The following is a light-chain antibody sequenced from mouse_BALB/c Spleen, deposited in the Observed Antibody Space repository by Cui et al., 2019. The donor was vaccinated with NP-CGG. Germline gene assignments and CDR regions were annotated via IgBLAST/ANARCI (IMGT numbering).Light chain of an antibody. CDR3: LQGTHFPGT. CDR2: LVS. V-gene: IGKV1-135*01. Sequence: DVSMTQSPLTMSVSIGQPASITCKSSQSLLDSDGRTYLNWLLQRPGQSPKRLIYLVSKLDSGVPDRFTGSGSGTDFTLKISRVEAEDFGVYYCLQGTHFPGTFGGGTKLEIK. J-gene: IGKJ1*01. CDR1: QSLLDSDGRTY.